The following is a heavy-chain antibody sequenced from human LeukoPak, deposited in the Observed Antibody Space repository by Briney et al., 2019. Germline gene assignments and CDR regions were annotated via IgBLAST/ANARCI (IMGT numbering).Heavy chain of an antibody. D-gene: IGHD4-17*01. V-gene: IGHV3-15*01. J-gene: IGHJ4*02. CDR2: IKSKTDGGTT. CDR3: TTDIHPDGIFGDPSLLLDY. CDR1: GFTFSNAW. Sequence: GGSLRLSCAASGFTFSNAWMSWVRQAPGKGLEWVGRIKSKTDGGTTDYAAPVKGRFTISRDDSKNTLYLQMNSLKTEDTAVYYCTTDIHPDGIFGDPSLLLDYWGQGTLVTVSS.